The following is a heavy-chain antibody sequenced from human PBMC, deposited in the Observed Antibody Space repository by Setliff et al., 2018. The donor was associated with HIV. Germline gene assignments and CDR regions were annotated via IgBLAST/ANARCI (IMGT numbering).Heavy chain of an antibody. CDR3: ARGWGDNSFDS. V-gene: IGHV4-59*11. Sequence: SLTCTVSGASISSHYWAWIRQSPGKGLEWIGYIYYSGNTNYSPSLKSRVTISVHTSKNQFSLRLRSVTAADTAVYYCARGWGDNSFDSWGQGTLVTVSS. J-gene: IGHJ5*01. CDR1: GASISSHY. D-gene: IGHD1-26*01. CDR2: IYYSGNT.